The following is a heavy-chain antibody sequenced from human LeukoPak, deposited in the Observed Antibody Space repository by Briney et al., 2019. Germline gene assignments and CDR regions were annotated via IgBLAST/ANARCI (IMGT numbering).Heavy chain of an antibody. D-gene: IGHD5-18*01. Sequence: GGSLRLSCAASGFTFTNYWMHWVRQAPGMGLVWVSRLPPDELDIIYADPVKGRFTVPRDDAKNTLYLQLNSLRAEDTAVYFCARGGSDTAMAHDYWGQGTLVTVSS. CDR3: ARGGSDTAMAHDY. J-gene: IGHJ4*02. CDR2: LPPDELDI. CDR1: GFTFTNYW. V-gene: IGHV3-74*01.